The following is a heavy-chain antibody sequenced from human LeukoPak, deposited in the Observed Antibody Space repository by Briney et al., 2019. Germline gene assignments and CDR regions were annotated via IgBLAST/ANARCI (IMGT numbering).Heavy chain of an antibody. CDR2: ISAYNGNT. CDR3: ASVVGATILDY. D-gene: IGHD1-26*01. J-gene: IGHJ4*02. Sequence: GASVKVPCKASGYTFTSYGISWVRQAPGQGLEWMGWISAYNGNTKYAQKFQGRVTMTTDTSTSTAYMELRSLRSDDTAVYYCASVVGATILDYWGQGTLVTVSS. CDR1: GYTFTSYG. V-gene: IGHV1-18*01.